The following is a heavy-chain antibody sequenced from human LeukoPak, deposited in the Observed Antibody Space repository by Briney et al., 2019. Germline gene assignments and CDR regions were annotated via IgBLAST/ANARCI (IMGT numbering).Heavy chain of an antibody. CDR3: AKDGHYSNFYFDY. CDR1: GFIFSSYW. V-gene: IGHV3-74*01. J-gene: IGHJ4*02. D-gene: IGHD4-11*01. CDR2: IKSDGSSP. Sequence: GGSLRLSCAASGFIFSSYWMHWVRQAPGKGPVWVSRIKSDGSSPSYADSVKGRFTTSRDNAKNTVYLQMNSLRAEDTPVYYCAKDGHYSNFYFDYWGQGTLVTVSS.